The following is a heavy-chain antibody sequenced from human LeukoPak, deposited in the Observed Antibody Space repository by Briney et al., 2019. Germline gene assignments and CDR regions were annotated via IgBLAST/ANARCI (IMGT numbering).Heavy chain of an antibody. CDR2: IYYSGST. J-gene: IGHJ5*02. V-gene: IGHV4-59*08. Sequence: KPSETLSLTCTVSGGSISSYYWSWIRQPPGKGLEWIGYIYYSGSTNYNPSLKSRVTISVDTSKNQFSLKLSSVTAADTAVYYCARRYIAVVPAAKRWLTANWFDPWGQGTLVTVSS. CDR3: ARRYIAVVPAAKRWLTANWFDP. D-gene: IGHD2-2*01. CDR1: GGSISSYY.